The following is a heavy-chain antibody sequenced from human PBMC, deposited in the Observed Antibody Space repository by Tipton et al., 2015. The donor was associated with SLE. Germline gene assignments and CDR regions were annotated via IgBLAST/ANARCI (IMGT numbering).Heavy chain of an antibody. J-gene: IGHJ6*03. CDR3: ARNQLVYGIQDSFYMDA. V-gene: IGHV4-59*01. Sequence: TLSLTCAVYGGSFSGYYWSWVRQSPGKGLEWIGNVYYRGGTNYSPSLKSRVTLSVDMSKNQFSLTLNSVTTADTAVYYCARNQLVYGIQDSFYMDAWGRGTTVTVSS. CDR2: VYYRGGT. CDR1: GGSFSGYY. D-gene: IGHD2-8*01.